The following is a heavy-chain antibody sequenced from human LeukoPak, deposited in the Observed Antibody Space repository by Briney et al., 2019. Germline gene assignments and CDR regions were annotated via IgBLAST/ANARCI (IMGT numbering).Heavy chain of an antibody. D-gene: IGHD6-19*01. CDR2: ISAYNGNT. V-gene: IGHV1-18*01. CDR1: GYTFTSYG. J-gene: IGHJ4*02. Sequence: ASVKVSCKASGYTFTSYGISWVRQAPGQGLEWMGWISAYNGNTNYAQKLQGRVTMTTDTSTSTAYMELRSLRSDDTAVYYCARDLRIAVAGTKYYFDYWGQGTLSPSPQ. CDR3: ARDLRIAVAGTKYYFDY.